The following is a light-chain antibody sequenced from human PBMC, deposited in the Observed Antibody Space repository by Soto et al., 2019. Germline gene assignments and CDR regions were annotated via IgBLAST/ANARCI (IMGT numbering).Light chain of an antibody. J-gene: IGKJ1*01. V-gene: IGKV1-5*03. CDR1: QSISSW. CDR2: KAS. Sequence: DILMTQSPSILYASVGDRVTITCRASQSISSWLAWYQQKPGKAPNLLIHKASHLESGVPSRFSGSGSGTELTLTISSLQPGDFATYYCQHYNTYPWTFGQGTKVDIK. CDR3: QHYNTYPWT.